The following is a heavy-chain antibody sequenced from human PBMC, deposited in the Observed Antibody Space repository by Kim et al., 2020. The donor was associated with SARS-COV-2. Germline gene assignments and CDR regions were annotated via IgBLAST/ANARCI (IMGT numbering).Heavy chain of an antibody. V-gene: IGHV3-15*01. D-gene: IGHD2-2*01. CDR1: GFTFTNAW. J-gene: IGHJ6*01. CDR2: IKTKAEGGTL. CDR3: STEQGSTSRYYYGM. Sequence: GGSLRLSCAASGFTFTNAWMTWVRQAPGKGLEWVGRIKTKAEGGTLDYGAAVKGRFTISREDSKDTRYLQMNSLETEDTGVYYCSTEQGSTSRYYYGM.